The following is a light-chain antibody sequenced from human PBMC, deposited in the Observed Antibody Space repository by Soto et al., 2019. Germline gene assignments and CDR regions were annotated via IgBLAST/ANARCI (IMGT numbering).Light chain of an antibody. J-gene: IGKJ1*01. Sequence: EIVLTQSPGTLSFSPGERATLSCRSSQSVTSSYLAWYQQKPGQAPRLLIYDASNGATGIPARFSGSGPGTDFTLTISRLEPEDFAVYYCQQYGSSPVTFGQGTKVDIK. CDR3: QQYGSSPVT. CDR2: DAS. CDR1: QSVTSSY. V-gene: IGKV3-20*01.